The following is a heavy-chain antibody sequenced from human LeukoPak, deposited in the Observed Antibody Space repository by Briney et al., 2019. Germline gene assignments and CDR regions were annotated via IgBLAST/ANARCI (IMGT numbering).Heavy chain of an antibody. CDR1: GFTFSTFV. Sequence: GGSLRLSCAASGFTFSTFVMSWVRQAPGKGLEWVSGINDSGGRTHYADSVKGRFAISRDNSKNTLYLQLTSLGVDDTAIYYCAKGLRSSNFYYGMDVWGLGTTVTVSS. J-gene: IGHJ6*02. V-gene: IGHV3-23*01. CDR3: AKGLRSSNFYYGMDV. CDR2: INDSGGRT. D-gene: IGHD6-13*01.